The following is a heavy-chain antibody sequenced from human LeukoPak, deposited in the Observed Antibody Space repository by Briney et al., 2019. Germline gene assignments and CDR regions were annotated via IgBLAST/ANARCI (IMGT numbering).Heavy chain of an antibody. CDR1: GGSIRSGSYY. CDR2: IYTRGTT. Sequence: SQTLSLTCTVSGGSIRSGSYYWSWIRQPAGKGLEWIGHIYTRGTTNYNPSVKSRVTVPLDTSKNQISLKLSSVTAADTAIYYCARVYTVMGATTVDHYHYYMDVWGKGTTVTVSS. D-gene: IGHD5-18*01. V-gene: IGHV4-61*09. CDR3: ARVYTVMGATTVDHYHYYMDV. J-gene: IGHJ6*03.